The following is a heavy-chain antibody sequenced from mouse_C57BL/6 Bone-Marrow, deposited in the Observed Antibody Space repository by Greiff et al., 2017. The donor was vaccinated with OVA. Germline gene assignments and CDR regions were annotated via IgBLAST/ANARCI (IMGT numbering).Heavy chain of an antibody. CDR3: ARGWLLRRAWFAY. J-gene: IGHJ3*01. CDR1: GYTFTSYG. CDR2: IYPRSGNT. V-gene: IGHV1-81*01. Sequence: VKLMESGAELARPGASVKLSCKASGYTFTSYGISWVKQRTGQGLEWIGEIYPRSGNTYYNEKFKGKATLTADKSSSTAYMELRSLTSEDSAVYFCARGWLLRRAWFAYWGQGTLVTVSA. D-gene: IGHD2-3*01.